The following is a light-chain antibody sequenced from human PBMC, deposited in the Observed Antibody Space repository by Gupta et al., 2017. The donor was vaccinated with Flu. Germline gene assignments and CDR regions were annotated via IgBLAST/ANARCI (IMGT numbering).Light chain of an antibody. CDR1: QSVGNT. CDR3: QQYNKWPKT. Sequence: PATLSVYPGERATLSCRASQSVGNTIAWYQQKPGQTPKVLVYDASTRATGIPARFTGSGSGTEFTLMISSLQSEDFAVYYCQQYNKWPKTFGQGTKVEVK. CDR2: DAS. V-gene: IGKV3-15*01. J-gene: IGKJ1*01.